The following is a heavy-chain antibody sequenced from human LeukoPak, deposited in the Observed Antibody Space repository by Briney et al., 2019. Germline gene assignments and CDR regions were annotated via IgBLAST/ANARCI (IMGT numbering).Heavy chain of an antibody. CDR3: ARASAHPYYYYYYYMDV. CDR2: INHSGST. CDR1: GGSFSGYY. D-gene: IGHD6-25*01. Sequence: SETLSLTCAVYGGSFSGYYWSWFRQPPGKGLEWIGEINHSGSTNYNPSLKSRVTISVDTSKNQFSLKLSSVTAADTAVYYCARASAHPYYYYYYYMDVWGKGTTVTVSS. J-gene: IGHJ6*03. V-gene: IGHV4-34*01.